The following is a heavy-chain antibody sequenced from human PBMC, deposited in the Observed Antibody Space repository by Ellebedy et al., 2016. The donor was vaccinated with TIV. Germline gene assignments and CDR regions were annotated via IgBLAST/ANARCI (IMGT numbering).Heavy chain of an antibody. J-gene: IGHJ5*02. CDR3: AKDRSQQLVHRCFDP. CDR2: ISWNSVNR. Sequence: SLKISXAASGFTFDDYALHWVRQAPGKGLEWVSGISWNSVNRAYADSVEGRFTISRDNARKSLYLDMNTVRSEDTAFYYCAKDRSQQLVHRCFDPWGQGTLVTVSS. V-gene: IGHV3-9*01. CDR1: GFTFDDYA. D-gene: IGHD6-13*01.